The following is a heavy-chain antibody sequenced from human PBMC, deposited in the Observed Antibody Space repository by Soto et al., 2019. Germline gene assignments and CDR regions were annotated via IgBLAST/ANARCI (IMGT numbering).Heavy chain of an antibody. CDR1: GGSITSGGFY. CDR2: IFHSGST. V-gene: IGHV4-31*03. D-gene: IGHD6-13*01. Sequence: TSETLSLTCSVSGGSITSGGFYWSWIRQHPEKGLEWIAYIFHSGSTDYNPSLKSRIIISADTSKNQFSLKLTSVTAADTAVYYCVRGGIAGNWFDPWGQGTLVTVSS. J-gene: IGHJ5*02. CDR3: VRGGIAGNWFDP.